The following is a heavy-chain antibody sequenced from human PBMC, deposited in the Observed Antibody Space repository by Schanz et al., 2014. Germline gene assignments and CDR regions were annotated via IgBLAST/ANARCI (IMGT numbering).Heavy chain of an antibody. Sequence: EVQLVESGGGLVQPGGSLRLSCAASGFTFSGYWMSWVLQAPGEGLVWVANIKLDGSEKYYVDSVKGRFTISRDNAKNSLYLQMNSLTAEDTAVYYCAKYGTGKGVSFEYWGQGTLVTVSS. CDR1: GFTFSGYW. D-gene: IGHD1-26*01. V-gene: IGHV3-7*01. CDR2: IKLDGSEK. J-gene: IGHJ4*02. CDR3: AKYGTGKGVSFEY.